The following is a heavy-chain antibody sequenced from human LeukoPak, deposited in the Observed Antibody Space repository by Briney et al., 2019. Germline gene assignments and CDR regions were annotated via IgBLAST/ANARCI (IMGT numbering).Heavy chain of an antibody. D-gene: IGHD4-17*01. V-gene: IGHV4-59*08. J-gene: IGHJ6*03. Sequence: PSETLSLTCTVSGGSISSYYWSWIQQPPGKGLEWIGYIYYSGGTNYNPSLKSRVTISVDTSRNQFSLKLRSVTAADSAVYYCARADYGHYWARGYYYMDVWGKGTTVTVSS. CDR3: ARADYGHYWARGYYYMDV. CDR1: GGSISSYY. CDR2: IYYSGGT.